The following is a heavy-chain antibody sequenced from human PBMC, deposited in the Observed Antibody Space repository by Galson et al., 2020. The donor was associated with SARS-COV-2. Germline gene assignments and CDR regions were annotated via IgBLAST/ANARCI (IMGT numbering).Heavy chain of an antibody. CDR3: ARAVGRYSGSHYYYGMDV. CDR2: ISSSSSYI. J-gene: IGHJ6*02. D-gene: IGHD1-26*01. V-gene: IGHV3-21*01. Sequence: GSLRLSCAASGFTFSSYSMNWVRQAPGKGLEWVSSISSSSSYIYYADSVKGRFTISRDNAKNSLYLQMNSLRAEDTAVYYCARAVGRYSGSHYYYGMDVWGQGTTVTVSS. CDR1: GFTFSSYS.